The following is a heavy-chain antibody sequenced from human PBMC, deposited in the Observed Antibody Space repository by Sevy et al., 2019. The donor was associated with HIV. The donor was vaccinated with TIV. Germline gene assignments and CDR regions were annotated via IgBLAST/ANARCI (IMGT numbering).Heavy chain of an antibody. CDR2: IEFDGSSQ. CDR1: GFTFSYSG. Sequence: GGSLRLSCAASGFTFSYSGMHWVRQAPGKGLEWVTFIEFDGSSQYYADSVKGRFTILRDNSKNTLYLHMNSLRTDDTALYYCVKNTAAVGVGGFDYWGQGALVTVSS. D-gene: IGHD2-8*01. J-gene: IGHJ4*02. V-gene: IGHV3-30*02. CDR3: VKNTAAVGVGGFDY.